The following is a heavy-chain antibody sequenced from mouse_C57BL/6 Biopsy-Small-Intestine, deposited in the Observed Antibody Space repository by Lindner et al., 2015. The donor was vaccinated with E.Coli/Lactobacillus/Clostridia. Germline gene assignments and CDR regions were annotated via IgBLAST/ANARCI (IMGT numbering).Heavy chain of an antibody. D-gene: IGHD2-3*01. CDR1: GYSFTGYF. V-gene: IGHV1-20*01. CDR2: INPYNGGT. Sequence: VQLQESGPELVKPGASVKMSCKASGYSFTGYFMNWVKQSHGKSLEWIGRINPYNGGTFYNQKFKGKATLTVDKSSSTAHMELRSLTSEDSALYYCARGIYDGYYAFAYWGQGTLVTVSA. J-gene: IGHJ3*01. CDR3: ARGIYDGYYAFAY.